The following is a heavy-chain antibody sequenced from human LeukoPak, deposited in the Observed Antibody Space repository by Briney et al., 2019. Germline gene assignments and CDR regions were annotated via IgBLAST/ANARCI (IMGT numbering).Heavy chain of an antibody. CDR3: AKSNGYGLIDI. D-gene: IGHD3-22*01. CDR1: GYSMSRGYF. J-gene: IGHJ3*02. Sequence: SETLSLTCTVSGYSMSRGYFWGWIRQPPGKGLEWIASIFHSGSTFYNPSLKNRVTFSVDTSRNQFSLKLNSVTAADTAVYYCAKSNGYGLIDIWGQGTMVTVSS. CDR2: IFHSGST. V-gene: IGHV4-38-2*02.